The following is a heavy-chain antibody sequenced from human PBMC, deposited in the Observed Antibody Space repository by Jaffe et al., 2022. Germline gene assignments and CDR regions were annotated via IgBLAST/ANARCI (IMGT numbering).Heavy chain of an antibody. V-gene: IGHV4-61*01. Sequence: QVQLQESGPGLVKPSETLSLTCTVSGGSVSSGSYYWSWIRQPPGKGLEWIGYIYYSGSTNYNPSLKSRVTISVDTSKNQFSLKLSSVTAADTAVYYCARGGVVPAAITKLYYFDYWGQGTLVTVSS. J-gene: IGHJ4*02. D-gene: IGHD2-2*01. CDR3: ARGGVVPAAITKLYYFDY. CDR2: IYYSGST. CDR1: GGSVSSGSYY.